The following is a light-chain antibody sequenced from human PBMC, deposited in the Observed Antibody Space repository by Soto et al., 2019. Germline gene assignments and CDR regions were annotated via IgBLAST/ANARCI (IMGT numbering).Light chain of an antibody. J-gene: IGKJ2*01. Sequence: EIVMTQSPATLSVSPGERATLSCRASQSFSSKLAWFQQKPGQAPSLLIYGVSTRATGVPVRFSGSGSGTEFTLTVNSLQSEAFAVYYCQQYNNWPPTFGQGTKVDIK. CDR3: QQYNNWPPT. CDR2: GVS. CDR1: QSFSSK. V-gene: IGKV3-15*01.